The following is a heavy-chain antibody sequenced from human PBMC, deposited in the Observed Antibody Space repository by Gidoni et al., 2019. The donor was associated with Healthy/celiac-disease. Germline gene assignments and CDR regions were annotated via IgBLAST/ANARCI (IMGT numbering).Heavy chain of an antibody. J-gene: IGHJ4*02. V-gene: IGHV4-61*02. CDR2: IYTSGST. CDR1: GGSISSGSYY. CDR3: ARGVGATGVDY. D-gene: IGHD1-26*01. Sequence: QVQLQESCPGLVKPSQTLSLTCTVSGGSISSGSYYWSWIRQPAGKGLEWIGRIYTSGSTNYNPSLKSRVTISVDTSKNQFSLKLSSVTAADTAVYYCARGVGATGVDYWGQGTLVTVSS.